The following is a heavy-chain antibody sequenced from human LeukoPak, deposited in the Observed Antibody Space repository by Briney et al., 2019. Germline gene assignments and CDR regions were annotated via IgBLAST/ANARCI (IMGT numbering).Heavy chain of an antibody. CDR1: GHTFSNYR. CDR2: INPNTGDT. CDR3: ARDLHWGPDY. V-gene: IGHV1-2*02. D-gene: IGHD7-27*01. Sequence: ASVKVTCKASGHTFSNYRISWVRQAPGQGLVWMGWINPNTGDTNYAQRFQGRVTMTRDMSINTAYMELSRLRSDDTAIYYCARDLHWGPDYWGQGTLVTVSS. J-gene: IGHJ4*02.